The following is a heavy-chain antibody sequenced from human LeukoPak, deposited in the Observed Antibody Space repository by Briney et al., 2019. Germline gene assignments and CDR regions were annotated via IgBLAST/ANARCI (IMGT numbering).Heavy chain of an antibody. CDR3: ARARIDYDFWSGLYYFDY. V-gene: IGHV3-21*05. J-gene: IGHJ4*02. D-gene: IGHD3-3*01. Sequence: PGGSLRLSCAASGFTFSSYSMNWVRQAPGKGLEWVSYISSSSYIYYADSVKGRFTISRDNAKNSLYLQMNSLRAEDTAVYYCARARIDYDFWSGLYYFDYWGQGTLVTVSS. CDR1: GFTFSSYS. CDR2: ISSSSYI.